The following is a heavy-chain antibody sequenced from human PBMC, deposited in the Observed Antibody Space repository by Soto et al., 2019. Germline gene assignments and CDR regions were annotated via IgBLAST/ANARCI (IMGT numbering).Heavy chain of an antibody. V-gene: IGHV5-10-1*01. CDR2: IAPSDSYT. CDR3: ARLSSPPDPYGLDV. CDR1: GYSFTSYW. D-gene: IGHD3-16*02. J-gene: IGHJ6*02. Sequence: GESLKISCKGSGYSFTSYWISWVRQMPGKGLEWMGRIAPSDSYTNSIPSFQGHVTISADKSLSTAYLQWSRLKASDTAMYYCARLSSPPDPYGLDVWGQGTTVTVSS.